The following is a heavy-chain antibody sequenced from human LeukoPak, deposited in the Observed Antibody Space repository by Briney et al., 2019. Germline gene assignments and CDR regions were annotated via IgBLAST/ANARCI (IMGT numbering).Heavy chain of an antibody. CDR3: RKRGTGGSGSHMDS. CDR1: GFIFRDYA. V-gene: IGHV3-23*01. D-gene: IGHD3-10*01. Sequence: GGSQRLSCVASGFIFRDYAMNWVRQAPGKGLEWVATISGRTGATYYGDSVKGRFTISRDNSENTLYLQMDSLRVEDTALYYCRKRGTGGSGSHMDSWGQGILVTVSS. CDR2: ISGRTGAT. J-gene: IGHJ4*02.